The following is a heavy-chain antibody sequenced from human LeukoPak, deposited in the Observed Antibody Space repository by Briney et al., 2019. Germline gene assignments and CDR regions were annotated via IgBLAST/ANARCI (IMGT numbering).Heavy chain of an antibody. Sequence: GESLKISCKGSGYSFTTYWIGWVRQMPGKGLEWMGVIYPGDSDTRYSPSFRGQVTISADKSISTAYLQWSSLKASDTAIYYCARSALDSSSSGDYWGQGTLVTVSS. D-gene: IGHD6-6*01. V-gene: IGHV5-51*01. CDR2: IYPGDSDT. J-gene: IGHJ4*02. CDR1: GYSFTTYW. CDR3: ARSALDSSSSGDY.